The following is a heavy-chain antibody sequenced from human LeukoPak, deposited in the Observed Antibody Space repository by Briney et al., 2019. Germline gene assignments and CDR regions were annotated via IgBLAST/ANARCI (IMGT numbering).Heavy chain of an antibody. Sequence: GGSLRLSCAVSGFTFSKYWMTWVRQAPGKGLKWVANINQDGGEKYYVDSVKGRFTISRDNAKNSLFLQMNSLRAEDTAVYYCARVLRYCSGGNCYSGGLGYMDVWGKGTTVTISS. V-gene: IGHV3-7*03. CDR2: INQDGGEK. D-gene: IGHD2-15*01. CDR1: GFTFSKYW. CDR3: ARVLRYCSGGNCYSGGLGYMDV. J-gene: IGHJ6*03.